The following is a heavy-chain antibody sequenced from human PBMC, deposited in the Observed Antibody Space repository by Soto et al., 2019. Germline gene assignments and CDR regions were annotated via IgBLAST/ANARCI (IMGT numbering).Heavy chain of an antibody. J-gene: IGHJ4*02. Sequence: SETLSLTCTVSGGSISSYYWSWIRQPPGKGLEWIGYIYYSGSTNYNPSLKSRVTISVDTSKNQFSLKLSSVTAADTVVYYCARVVAVAGFFDYWGQGTLVTVSS. D-gene: IGHD6-19*01. CDR3: ARVVAVAGFFDY. CDR1: GGSISSYY. V-gene: IGHV4-59*01. CDR2: IYYSGST.